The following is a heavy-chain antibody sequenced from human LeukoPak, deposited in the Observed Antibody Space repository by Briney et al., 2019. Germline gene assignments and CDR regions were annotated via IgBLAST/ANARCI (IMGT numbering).Heavy chain of an antibody. CDR3: AYNLAHHPDSRSLLFDH. Sequence: SGRSLRLSCAASAFTFSSYGMHCVRQAPGKGLEWVAVTSYDGSNKYYADSVKGRFTISRDNSKNTLYLQMNSLRAEDTAVYYCAYNLAHHPDSRSLLFDHWGQGILVTVSS. D-gene: IGHD6-6*01. J-gene: IGHJ4*02. CDR1: AFTFSSYG. V-gene: IGHV3-30*03. CDR2: TSYDGSNK.